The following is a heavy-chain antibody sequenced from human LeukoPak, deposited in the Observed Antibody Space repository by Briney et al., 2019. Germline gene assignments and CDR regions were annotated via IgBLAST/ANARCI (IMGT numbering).Heavy chain of an antibody. Sequence: PSETLSLTCTVSGGSISGHYWSWIRQPPGKGLEWIGYIYYSGSTNYNPSLKSLATISVDTSMNQFSLMLSSVTAADTAVYYCARLHPDTSLTPYYYYIYVWGKGTTVTVSS. D-gene: IGHD5-18*01. CDR3: ARLHPDTSLTPYYYYIYV. CDR2: IYYSGST. J-gene: IGHJ6*03. V-gene: IGHV4-59*08. CDR1: GGSISGHY.